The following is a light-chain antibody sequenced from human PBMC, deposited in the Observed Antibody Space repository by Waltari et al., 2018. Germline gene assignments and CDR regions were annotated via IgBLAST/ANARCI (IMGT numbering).Light chain of an antibody. V-gene: IGLV2-14*01. J-gene: IGLJ1*01. CDR1: SSDVGAYNY. CDR3: SSYTSISTYV. Sequence: QSALTQPASVSGSPGQSITITGTGTSSDVGAYNYVSWYQQHPGKVPKLMIDDVSERPSGVSNRFSGSKSGNTASLTISGLQAEDEADYYCSSYTSISTYVFGTGTKVTVL. CDR2: DVS.